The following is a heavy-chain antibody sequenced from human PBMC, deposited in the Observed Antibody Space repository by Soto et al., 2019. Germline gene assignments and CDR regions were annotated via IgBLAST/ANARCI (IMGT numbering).Heavy chain of an antibody. V-gene: IGHV3-33*06. J-gene: IGHJ5*02. D-gene: IGHD3-10*01. CDR2: IWYDGSNK. Sequence: PGGSLRLSCAASGFTFSSYGMHWVRQAPGKGLEWVAVIWYDGSNKYYADSVKGRFTISRDNSKNTLYLQMNSLGAEDTAVYYCAKSSNRWFGELSTRNWFDPWGQGTLVTVSS. CDR1: GFTFSSYG. CDR3: AKSSNRWFGELSTRNWFDP.